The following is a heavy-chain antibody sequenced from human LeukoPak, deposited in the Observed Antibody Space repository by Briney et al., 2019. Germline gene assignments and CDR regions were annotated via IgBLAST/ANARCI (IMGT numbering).Heavy chain of an antibody. CDR3: ARAGLSGYSYGYVDY. D-gene: IGHD5-18*01. V-gene: IGHV3-73*01. CDR2: IRSKANSYAT. CDR1: GFTFSGSA. Sequence: GGSLRLSCAASGFTFSGSAMHWVRQASGKGLEWVGRIRSKANSYATAYAASVKGRFTISRDDSKNTAYLQMNSLKTEDTAVYYCARAGLSGYSYGYVDYWGQGTLVTVSS. J-gene: IGHJ4*02.